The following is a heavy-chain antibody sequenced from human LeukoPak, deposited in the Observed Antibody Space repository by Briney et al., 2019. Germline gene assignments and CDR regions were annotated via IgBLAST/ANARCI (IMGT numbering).Heavy chain of an antibody. J-gene: IGHJ3*02. V-gene: IGHV3-9*01. CDR3: AKAPMLAAAGGSAFDI. Sequence: QPGRSLRLSCAASGFNFDDHAMHWVRQAPGKGLEWVSGISWNSGSIGYADSVKGRFTISRDNAKNSLYLQMNSLRAEDTALYYCAKAPMLAAAGGSAFDIWGQGTMVTVSS. CDR1: GFNFDDHA. CDR2: ISWNSGSI. D-gene: IGHD6-13*01.